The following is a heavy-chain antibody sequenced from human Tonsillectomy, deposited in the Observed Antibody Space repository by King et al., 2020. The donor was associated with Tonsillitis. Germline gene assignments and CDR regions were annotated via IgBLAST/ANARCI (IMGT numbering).Heavy chain of an antibody. Sequence: QLVQSGAEVKKPGASVKVSCKASGYTFTNYLMHWVRQAPGQGLEWMGLINPSDGSTTYAQKFQGRFTVTRDTSTSTVYMELSSLRSEDTAVYYCAREKPGTAPDHWGQGTPVTVSS. CDR3: AREKPGTAPDH. D-gene: IGHD6-13*01. CDR2: INPSDGST. CDR1: GYTFTNYL. V-gene: IGHV1-46*01. J-gene: IGHJ4*02.